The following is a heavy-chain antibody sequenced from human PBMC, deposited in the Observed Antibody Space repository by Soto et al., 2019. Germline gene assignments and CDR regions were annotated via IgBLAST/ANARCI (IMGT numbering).Heavy chain of an antibody. CDR1: GYTFTSYG. V-gene: IGHV1-18*01. J-gene: IGHJ5*02. CDR2: ISAYNGNT. Sequence: GASVKVSCKASGYTFTSYGISWVRQAPGQGLEWMGWISAYNGNTNYAQKLQGRVTMTTDTSTSTAYMELRSLRSDDTAVYYCVDGGYCSSTSCYHNWFDPWGQGTLVTVSS. CDR3: VDGGYCSSTSCYHNWFDP. D-gene: IGHD2-2*01.